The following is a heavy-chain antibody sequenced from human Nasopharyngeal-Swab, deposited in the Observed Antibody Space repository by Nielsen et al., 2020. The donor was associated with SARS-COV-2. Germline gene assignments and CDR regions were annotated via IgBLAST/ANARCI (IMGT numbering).Heavy chain of an antibody. Sequence: GGSLRLSCAASGFTVSSNYMSWVRRAPGKGLEWVSVIYSGGSTYYADSVKGRFTISRDNSKNTLYLQMNSLRAEDTAVYYCARDYGDFYFDYWGQGTLVTVSS. D-gene: IGHD4-17*01. CDR2: IYSGGST. CDR1: GFTVSSNY. V-gene: IGHV3-53*01. J-gene: IGHJ4*02. CDR3: ARDYGDFYFDY.